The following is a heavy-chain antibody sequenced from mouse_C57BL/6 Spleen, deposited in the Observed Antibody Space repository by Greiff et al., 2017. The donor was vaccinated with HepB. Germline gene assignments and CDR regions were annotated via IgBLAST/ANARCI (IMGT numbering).Heavy chain of an antibody. CDR3: TRHYYYGSSYAMDY. D-gene: IGHD1-1*01. V-gene: IGHV1-15*01. CDR2: IDPETGGT. CDR1: GYTFTDYE. Sequence: QVQLQQSGAELVRPGASVTLSCKASGYTFTDYEMHWVKQTPVHGLEWIGAIDPETGGTAYNQKFKGKAILTADKSSSTAYMELRGLTSEDSAVYYCTRHYYYGSSYAMDYWGQGTSVTVSS. J-gene: IGHJ4*01.